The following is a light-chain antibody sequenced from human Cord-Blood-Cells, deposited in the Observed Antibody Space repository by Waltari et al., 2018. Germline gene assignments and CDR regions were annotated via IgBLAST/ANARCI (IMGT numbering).Light chain of an antibody. CDR1: SSDVGCYNL. CDR2: EGS. V-gene: IGLV2-23*01. J-gene: IGLJ3*02. CDR3: CSYAGSSTWV. Sequence: SALTQPASVSGSPGQSITISCTGTSSDVGCYNLVSWYQQHPGKAPKLMIYEGSKRPSGVSNRFSGSKAGNTASLTISVLQAEDEADYYCCSYAGSSTWVFGGGTKLTVL.